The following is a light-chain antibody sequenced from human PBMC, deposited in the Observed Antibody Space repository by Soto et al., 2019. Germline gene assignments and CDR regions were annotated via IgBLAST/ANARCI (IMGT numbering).Light chain of an antibody. CDR2: GAS. J-gene: IGKJ4*01. V-gene: IGKV3-15*01. Sequence: EIVMTQSPATLSVSQGERATLSCRAGQSIGSNLAWYQQKPGQAPRLLIFGASTRAAGIPARFSGSGSGTEFTLTISSLQSEDFAVYYCQQYSNWPLTFGGGTKVDIK. CDR3: QQYSNWPLT. CDR1: QSIGSN.